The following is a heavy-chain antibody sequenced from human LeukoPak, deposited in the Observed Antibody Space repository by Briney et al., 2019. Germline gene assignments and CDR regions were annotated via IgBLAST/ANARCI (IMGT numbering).Heavy chain of an antibody. D-gene: IGHD2-8*01. V-gene: IGHV4-34*01. CDR2: INHSGST. J-gene: IGHJ4*02. CDR3: ARRKNIVLMVYATEFDY. CDR1: GGSFSGYY. Sequence: PSETLSLTRAVYGGSFSGYYWSSIRQPPGKGLEWIGEINHSGSTNYNPSLKSRVTISVDTSKNQFSLKLSSVTVADTAVYYCARRKNIVLMVYATEFDYWGQGTLVTVSS.